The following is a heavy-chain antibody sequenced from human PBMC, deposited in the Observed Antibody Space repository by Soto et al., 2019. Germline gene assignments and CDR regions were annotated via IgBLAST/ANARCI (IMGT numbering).Heavy chain of an antibody. J-gene: IGHJ4*02. V-gene: IGHV4-59*01. CDR3: AREVASYGSTYFDY. CDR1: GGSIRGYY. D-gene: IGHD5-18*01. CDR2: INYSGTT. Sequence: SSETLSLTCTVSGGSIRGYYWTWIRQPPGKGLEWVGYINYSGTTKYNPSLKSRASISADTSQNQLSLRLTSVTAADTAVYYCAREVASYGSTYFDYWGQGTLVTVSS.